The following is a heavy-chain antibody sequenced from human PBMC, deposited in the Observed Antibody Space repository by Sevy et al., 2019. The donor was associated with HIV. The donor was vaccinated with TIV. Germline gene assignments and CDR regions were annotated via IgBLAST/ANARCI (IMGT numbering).Heavy chain of an antibody. CDR3: ARNRAHDY. CDR1: EYTFTTYD. J-gene: IGHJ4*02. V-gene: IGHV1-8*01. CDR2: MNPNTGNT. Sequence: ASVKVSCKASEYTFTTYDINWVRQAPGKGLEWMGWMNPNTGNTGYAQKFQGRVTMTRDTSTSTAYMELSSLTSEETAMYYCARNRAHDYWGQGTLVTVSS.